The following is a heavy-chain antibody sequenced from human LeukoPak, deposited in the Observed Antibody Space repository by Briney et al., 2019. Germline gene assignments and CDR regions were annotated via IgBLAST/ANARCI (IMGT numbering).Heavy chain of an antibody. Sequence: TSVKVSCKASGFTFTSSAVQWVRRARGQRLEWIGWIVVGSGNTNYAQKFQERVTITRDMSTSTAYMELSSLRSEDTAVYYCATDLEMATTTVAYFDYWGQGTLVTVSS. CDR1: GFTFTSSA. J-gene: IGHJ4*02. D-gene: IGHD5-24*01. CDR2: IVVGSGNT. CDR3: ATDLEMATTTVAYFDY. V-gene: IGHV1-58*01.